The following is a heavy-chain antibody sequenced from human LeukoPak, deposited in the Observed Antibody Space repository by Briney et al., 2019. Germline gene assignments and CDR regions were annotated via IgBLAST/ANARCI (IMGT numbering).Heavy chain of an antibody. CDR3: ARGVDPMATTYFDY. CDR1: GFTFSSYA. Sequence: HPGGSLRLSCAASGFTFSSYAMHWVRQAPGKGLEWVAVISYDGSNKYYADSVKGRFTISRDNSKNTLYLQMNSLRAEDTAVYYCARGVDPMATTYFDYWGQGTLVTVSS. V-gene: IGHV3-30*04. J-gene: IGHJ4*02. D-gene: IGHD5-24*01. CDR2: ISYDGSNK.